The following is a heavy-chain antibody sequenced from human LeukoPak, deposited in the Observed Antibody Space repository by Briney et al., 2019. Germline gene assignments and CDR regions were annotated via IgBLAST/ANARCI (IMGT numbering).Heavy chain of an antibody. CDR2: ISYDGSNK. CDR1: GFTFSSYA. Sequence: GGSLRLSCAASGFTFSSYAMHWVRQAPGKGLEWVAVISYDGSNKYYADSVKGRITISRDNSKNTLYLQMNSLRAEDTAVYYCARDTFLIEWEGRVFDYWGQGTLVTVSS. D-gene: IGHD5-12*01. CDR3: ARDTFLIEWEGRVFDY. V-gene: IGHV3-30-3*01. J-gene: IGHJ4*02.